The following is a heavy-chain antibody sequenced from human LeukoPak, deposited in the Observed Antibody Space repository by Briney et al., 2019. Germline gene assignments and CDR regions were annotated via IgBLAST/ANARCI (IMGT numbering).Heavy chain of an antibody. CDR3: ARDGGSGSYYGGYFQH. J-gene: IGHJ1*01. D-gene: IGHD1-26*01. CDR2: IYYSGST. CDR1: GGSISSYY. V-gene: IGHV4-59*01. Sequence: SETLSLTCTVSGGSISSYYWSWIRQPPGKGLEWIGYIYYSGSTNYNPSLKSRVTISVDTSKNQFSLKLSSVTAADTAVYYCARDGGSGSYYGGYFQHWGQGTLVTVSS.